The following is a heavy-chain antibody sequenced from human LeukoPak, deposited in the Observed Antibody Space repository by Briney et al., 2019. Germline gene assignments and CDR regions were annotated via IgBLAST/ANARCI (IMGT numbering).Heavy chain of an antibody. CDR3: ESPRGASSYFDC. J-gene: IGHJ4*02. Sequence: PGGSLRLSCAASAFSFRSYSMNWVRQAPGKGLEWVSSISSDSSYIYYADSVKGRFTISRDNAKNSLYLQMNSLRAEDTAVYYCESPRGASSYFDCWCQGTLVTVSS. CDR2: ISSDSSYI. D-gene: IGHD3-22*01. V-gene: IGHV3-21*01. CDR1: AFSFRSYS.